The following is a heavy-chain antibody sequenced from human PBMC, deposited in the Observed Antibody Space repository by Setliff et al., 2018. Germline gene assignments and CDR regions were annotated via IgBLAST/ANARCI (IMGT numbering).Heavy chain of an antibody. J-gene: IGHJ1*01. CDR2: IYPHDSDT. Sequence: GESLKIFCTTSGYDFNTYWIGWVRQVPGRGLEWVGIIYPHDSDTKYSPSFQGRVTISADRALSTVNLRWGSLKSSDTAMYYCARGRGGYNQEYFQYWGQGTMVTVSS. D-gene: IGHD5-12*01. CDR1: GYDFNTYW. V-gene: IGHV5-51*01. CDR3: ARGRGGYNQEYFQY.